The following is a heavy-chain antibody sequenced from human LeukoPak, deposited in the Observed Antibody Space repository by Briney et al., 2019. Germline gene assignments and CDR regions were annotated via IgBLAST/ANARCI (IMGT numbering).Heavy chain of an antibody. CDR3: ARDDSSGYYNY. D-gene: IGHD3-22*01. CDR1: GGSISSHY. CDR2: IYYSGST. Sequence: PSETLSLTCTVSGGSISSHYWSWIRQPPGKGLEWIGYIYYSGSTNYNPSLKSRVTVSVDTSKNQFSLKLSSVTAADTAVYYCARDDSSGYYNYWGQGTLVTVSS. V-gene: IGHV4-59*11. J-gene: IGHJ4*02.